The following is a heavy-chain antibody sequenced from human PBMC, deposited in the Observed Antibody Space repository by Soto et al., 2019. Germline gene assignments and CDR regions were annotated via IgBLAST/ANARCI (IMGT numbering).Heavy chain of an antibody. Sequence: SGPTLVNPTQTLTLTCIFSGFSLRTSGVGVGCIREPPGNALEWLGFIYWNDDKRYSPSLKSRLTITKDTSKNQVVLTMTNMDPVDTATYYCAKSGSSGWYGWFDPWGQGTLVTVSS. J-gene: IGHJ5*02. CDR2: IYWNDDK. D-gene: IGHD6-19*01. V-gene: IGHV2-5*01. CDR1: GFSLRTSGVG. CDR3: AKSGSSGWYGWFDP.